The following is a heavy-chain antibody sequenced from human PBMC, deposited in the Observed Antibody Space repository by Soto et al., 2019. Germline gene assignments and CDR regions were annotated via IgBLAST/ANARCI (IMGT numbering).Heavy chain of an antibody. CDR3: AAGGSCSGGSCYSTSDAFDI. CDR2: ISAYNGNT. CDR1: GYTFTSYG. D-gene: IGHD2-15*01. V-gene: IGHV1-18*01. Sequence: ASAKVSCKASGYTFTSYGISWVRQAPGQGLEWMGWISAYNGNTNYAQKLQGRVTMTTDTSTSTAYMELRSLRSDDTAVYYCAAGGSCSGGSCYSTSDAFDIWGQGTMVTVSS. J-gene: IGHJ3*02.